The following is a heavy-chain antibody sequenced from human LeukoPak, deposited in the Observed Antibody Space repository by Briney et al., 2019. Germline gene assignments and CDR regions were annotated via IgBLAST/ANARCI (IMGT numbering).Heavy chain of an antibody. CDR3: TGFPDYDILTGLFDY. CDR2: ISSSGSTI. CDR1: GFTFSDYY. J-gene: IGHJ4*02. V-gene: IGHV3-11*04. D-gene: IGHD3-9*01. Sequence: PGGSLRLSCAASGFTFSDYYMSWIRRAPGKGLEWVSYISSSGSTIYYADSVKGRFTISRDNAKNSLYLQMNSLRAEDTAVYYCTGFPDYDILTGLFDYWGQGTLVTVSS.